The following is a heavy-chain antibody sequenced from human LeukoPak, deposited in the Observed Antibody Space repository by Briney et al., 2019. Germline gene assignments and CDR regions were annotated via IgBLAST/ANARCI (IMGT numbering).Heavy chain of an antibody. V-gene: IGHV3-7*01. CDR3: ARWDGFDI. J-gene: IGHJ3*02. CDR2: IEEDGNEK. CDR1: GFSFSDYW. Sequence: GGSLRLSCAASGFSFSDYWMTWVRQAPGKGLEWGANIEEDGNEKNYVDSVKGRFTVSRDNAKNSLYLQMNSLRADDTAVYYCARWDGFDIWGQGTKVTVSS.